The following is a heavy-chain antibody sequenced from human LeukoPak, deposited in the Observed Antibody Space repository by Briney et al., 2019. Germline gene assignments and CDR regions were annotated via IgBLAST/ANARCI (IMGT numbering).Heavy chain of an antibody. V-gene: IGHV3-7*01. Sequence: GGSLRLSCAASGFTFSSHWMNWVRQAPGKGLEWAAYIKQDGSEKNYVDSVKGRFTISRDNAKNSLYLQMNSLRAEDTAVYYCARSLYGSGNYYKGDGYFDYWGQGTLVTVSS. CDR2: IKQDGSEK. J-gene: IGHJ4*02. CDR1: GFTFSSHW. D-gene: IGHD3-10*01. CDR3: ARSLYGSGNYYKGDGYFDY.